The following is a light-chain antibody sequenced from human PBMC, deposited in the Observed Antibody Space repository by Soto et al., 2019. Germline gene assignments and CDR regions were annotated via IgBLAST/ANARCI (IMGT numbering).Light chain of an antibody. CDR1: QSIRSN. CDR2: GAS. V-gene: IGKV3-20*01. Sequence: EIVMTQSPDTLSLSPGERATLSCRASQSIRSNLAWYQQRPGQAPRLLIYGASSRATGIPDRFSGSGSGTDFTLTISRLEPEDFAVYYCQQYGSSPWTFGQGTKVDIK. CDR3: QQYGSSPWT. J-gene: IGKJ1*01.